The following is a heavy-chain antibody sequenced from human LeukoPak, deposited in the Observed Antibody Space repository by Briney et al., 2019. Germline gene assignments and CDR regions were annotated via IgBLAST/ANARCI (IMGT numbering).Heavy chain of an antibody. CDR3: AKVVGSSSPSGYYYYYMDV. Sequence: GSLRLSCEASGFTFSSYGMHWVRQAPGKGLEWVAVIWYGGSNKYYADSVKGRFTISRDNSKNTLYLQMNSLRAEDTAVYYCAKVVGSSSPSGYYYYYMDVWGKGTTVTVSS. J-gene: IGHJ6*03. CDR2: IWYGGSNK. D-gene: IGHD6-13*01. V-gene: IGHV3-30*02. CDR1: GFTFSSYG.